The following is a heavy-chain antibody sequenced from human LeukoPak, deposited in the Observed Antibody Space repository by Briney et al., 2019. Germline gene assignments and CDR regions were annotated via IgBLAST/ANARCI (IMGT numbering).Heavy chain of an antibody. V-gene: IGHV4-39*01. D-gene: IGHD3-10*01. Sequence: SETLSLTCTVSGGSISSSSYYWGWIRQPPGKGLEWIGSIYYSGSTYYNPSLKSRVTVSVDTSKNQFSLKLSSVTAADTAAYYCARQPITMVRGVIDYWGQGTLVTVSS. CDR2: IYYSGST. J-gene: IGHJ4*02. CDR1: GGSISSSSYY. CDR3: ARQPITMVRGVIDY.